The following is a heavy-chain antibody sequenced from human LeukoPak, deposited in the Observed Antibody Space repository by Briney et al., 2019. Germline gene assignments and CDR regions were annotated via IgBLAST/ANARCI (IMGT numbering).Heavy chain of an antibody. J-gene: IGHJ5*02. CDR1: GGSISSSSYY. D-gene: IGHD1-1*01. V-gene: IGHV4-39*01. CDR3: ARQKRVENWFDP. CDR2: IYYSGST. Sequence: SETLSLTCTVSGGSISSSSYYWGWIRQPPGKGLEWIGSIYYSGSTYYNPSLKSRVTTSVDTSKNQFSLKLSSVTAADTAVYYCARQKRVENWFDPWGQGTLVTVSS.